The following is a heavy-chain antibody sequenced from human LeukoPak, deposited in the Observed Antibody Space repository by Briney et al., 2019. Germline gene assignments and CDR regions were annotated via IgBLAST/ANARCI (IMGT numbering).Heavy chain of an antibody. CDR3: ARGYNWFDS. J-gene: IGHJ5*01. Sequence: SETLSLTCTVSGGSISSYYWSWIRQPPGKGLEWIGYIYYSGSTTYNPSLKSRVTISVDTSKNQFSLKLSSVTAAGTAMYYCARGYNWFDSWGQGTQVTVSS. CDR2: IYYSGST. V-gene: IGHV4-59*01. CDR1: GGSISSYY.